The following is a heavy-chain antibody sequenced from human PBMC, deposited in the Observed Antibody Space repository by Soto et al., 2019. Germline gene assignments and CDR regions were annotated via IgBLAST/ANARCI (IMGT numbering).Heavy chain of an antibody. J-gene: IGHJ6*02. D-gene: IGHD3-10*01. CDR3: AIPFRRGPGAPYYYGMDV. V-gene: IGHV5-51*01. CDR1: GYNFASYW. Sequence: PGESLKISCKGSGYNFASYWIGWVRQTPGKGLEWMGIVYPGDSDIRYSPSFQGQVSISADKSISTAYLQWSSLKASDTAMYYCAIPFRRGPGAPYYYGMDVWGQGTTVTVSS. CDR2: VYPGDSDI.